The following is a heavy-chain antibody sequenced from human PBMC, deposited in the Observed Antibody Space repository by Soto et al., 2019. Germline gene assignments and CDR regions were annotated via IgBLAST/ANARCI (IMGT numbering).Heavy chain of an antibody. Sequence: GGSLRLSCAASGFTFSSYAMSWVRQAPGKGLEWVSAISGSGGSTYYADSVKGRFTISRDNSKNTLYLQMNSLRAEDTAVYYCAKGGGPYSSFPTYYYYYGMDVWGQGTTVTVSS. CDR2: ISGSGGST. D-gene: IGHD6-6*01. V-gene: IGHV3-23*01. J-gene: IGHJ6*02. CDR3: AKGGGPYSSFPTYYYYYGMDV. CDR1: GFTFSSYA.